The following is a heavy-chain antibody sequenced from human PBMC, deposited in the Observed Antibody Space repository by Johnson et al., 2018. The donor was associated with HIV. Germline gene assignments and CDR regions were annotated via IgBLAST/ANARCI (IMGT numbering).Heavy chain of an antibody. CDR2: LNPNGVCT. CDR1: QFTFSGYC. CDR3: VRDRGTVVIWSDAFDM. V-gene: IGHV3-25*05. Sequence: VQLVESGGGLAKPAWSPRLSCAASQFTFSGYCVSCVRQAPGNGLALVGHLNPNGVCTYLIDSGKDRFNTSRDNAKNSLYLQMNSLRAEDTAVYFCVRDRGTVVIWSDAFDMWGQGTMVTVSS. J-gene: IGHJ3*02. D-gene: IGHD3-22*01.